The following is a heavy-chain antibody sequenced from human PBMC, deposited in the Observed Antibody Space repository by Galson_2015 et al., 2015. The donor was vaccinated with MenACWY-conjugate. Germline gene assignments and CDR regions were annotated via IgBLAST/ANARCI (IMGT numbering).Heavy chain of an antibody. CDR1: GFTFSSYS. J-gene: IGHJ4*02. D-gene: IGHD1-7*01. Sequence: SLRLSCAASGFTFSSYSMNWVRQAPGKGLEWVSSISSSSSYIYYADSVKGRFTISRDNAKNSLYLQMNSLRAEDTAVYYCARDQAYDWNYPPYFDYWGQGTLVTVSS. V-gene: IGHV3-21*01. CDR3: ARDQAYDWNYPPYFDY. CDR2: ISSSSSYI.